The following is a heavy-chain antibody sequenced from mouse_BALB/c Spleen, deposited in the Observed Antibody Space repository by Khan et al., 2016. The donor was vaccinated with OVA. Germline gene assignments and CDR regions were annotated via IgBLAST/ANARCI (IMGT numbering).Heavy chain of an antibody. J-gene: IGHJ4*01. CDR1: GFNIKDTY. CDR3: SYSLPRYAVDC. D-gene: IGHD1-2*01. Sequence: VQLQQSGAELMKPGASVKLSCTVSGFNIKDTYMHWVTQRPEQGLEWIGRIDPANGNTKYDPKFQGKATLTADTSSNTAYLQLSSLTSEDTAVYYGSYSLPRYAVDCGGQGTAVAVSS. V-gene: IGHV14-3*02. CDR2: IDPANGNT.